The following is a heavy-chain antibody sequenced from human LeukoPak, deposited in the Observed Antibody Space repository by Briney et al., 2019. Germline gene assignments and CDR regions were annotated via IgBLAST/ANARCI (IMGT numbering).Heavy chain of an antibody. CDR1: GFTVSSNY. CDR2: IYSGGST. V-gene: IGHV3-53*05. CDR3: ARAFTSGIRKALWFGDSL. Sequence: QPGGSLRLSCAASGFTVSSNYMSWVRQAPGKGLEWVSLIYSGGSTYYADSVKGRFTISRDNSKNTLSLQMNSLGGDDTGVYYCARAFTSGIRKALWFGDSLWGQGTLVTVSS. J-gene: IGHJ4*02. D-gene: IGHD3-10*01.